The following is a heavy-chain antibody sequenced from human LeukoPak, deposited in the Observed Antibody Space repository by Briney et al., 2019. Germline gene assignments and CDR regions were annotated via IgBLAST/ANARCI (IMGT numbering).Heavy chain of an antibody. V-gene: IGHV4-59*08. CDR3: ARQTDYYDSSGPYDY. D-gene: IGHD3-22*01. Sequence: SETLSLTCTVSAGSISSYYWSWIRQPPGKGLVWIGYIYYSGSTNYNPSLKSRVTISVDTSKNQFSLKLSSVTAADTAVYYCARQTDYYDSSGPYDYWGQGTLVTVSS. CDR2: IYYSGST. J-gene: IGHJ4*02. CDR1: AGSISSYY.